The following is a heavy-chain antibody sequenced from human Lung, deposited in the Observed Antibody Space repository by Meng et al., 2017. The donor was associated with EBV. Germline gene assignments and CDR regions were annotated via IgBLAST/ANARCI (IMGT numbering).Heavy chain of an antibody. J-gene: IGHJ4*02. CDR3: ATKTSLDF. CDR1: GFTFSKYA. V-gene: IGHV3-23*01. CDR2: VTTTGETT. Sequence: VQLLESGGGFMQPGGSLRLSCVASGFTFSKYAMTWVRQAPGKGLEWVSTVTTTGETTYDADSVRGRFTISRDNSKSTLYLQMNSLRIEDTAMYYCATKTSLDFWGQGTLVTVSS.